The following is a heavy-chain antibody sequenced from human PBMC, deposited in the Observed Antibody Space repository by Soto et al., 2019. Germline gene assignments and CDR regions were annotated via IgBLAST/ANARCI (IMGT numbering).Heavy chain of an antibody. D-gene: IGHD1-26*01. Sequence: EVQLLDSGGGLVQPGGSLRLSCAASGFTFSTYPMSWVRQAPGKGLEWVSDISGPGGSTYYADSVRGRFTISRDNSKNTVYLQMNSLRDEDTAVYYCVNRPLKFSGSYFDYWGQGTLVTVSS. CDR2: ISGPGGST. V-gene: IGHV3-23*01. CDR3: VNRPLKFSGSYFDY. CDR1: GFTFSTYP. J-gene: IGHJ4*02.